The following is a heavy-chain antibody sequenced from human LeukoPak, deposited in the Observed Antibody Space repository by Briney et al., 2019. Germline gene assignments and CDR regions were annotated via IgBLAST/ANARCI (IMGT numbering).Heavy chain of an antibody. D-gene: IGHD2-2*01. V-gene: IGHV3-30*02. CDR2: IRYDGSNK. CDR3: ARALSVRCSSTSCYLAPFDY. CDR1: GFTFSSYG. Sequence: PGGSLRLSCAASGFTFSSYGMHWVRQAPGKGLEWVAFIRYDGSNKYYADSVKGRFTISRDNSKNTLYLQMNSLRAEDTAVYYCARALSVRCSSTSCYLAPFDYWGQGTLVTVSS. J-gene: IGHJ4*02.